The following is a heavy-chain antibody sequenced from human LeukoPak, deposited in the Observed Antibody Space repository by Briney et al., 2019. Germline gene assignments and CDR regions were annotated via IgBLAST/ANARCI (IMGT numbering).Heavy chain of an antibody. J-gene: IGHJ5*02. D-gene: IGHD6-6*01. CDR1: GFTFIDYY. CDR2: IDPRSGGT. Sequence: GASVKVSCKASGFTFIDYYMHWVRQAPGQGLEWMGRIDPRSGGTNYAQKFQDRVTMTRDTSISTAYMELSRLKFDDTAVFYCARGIISSGDWFDPWGQGTLVTVSS. CDR3: ARGIISSGDWFDP. V-gene: IGHV1-2*06.